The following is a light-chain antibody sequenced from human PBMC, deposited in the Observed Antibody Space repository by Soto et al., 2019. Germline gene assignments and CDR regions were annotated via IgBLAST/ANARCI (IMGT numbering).Light chain of an antibody. Sequence: SVLTQPPSVSGAPGQRVTISCTGSSSNIGAGYDVHWYQQLPGRAPKLLIYGNTNRPSGVPDRFSGSKSGTSASLAITGLQAEDEADYYCLSFDSSLSVVFGRGTKVTVL. CDR1: SSNIGAGYD. CDR2: GNT. CDR3: LSFDSSLSVV. J-gene: IGLJ2*01. V-gene: IGLV1-40*01.